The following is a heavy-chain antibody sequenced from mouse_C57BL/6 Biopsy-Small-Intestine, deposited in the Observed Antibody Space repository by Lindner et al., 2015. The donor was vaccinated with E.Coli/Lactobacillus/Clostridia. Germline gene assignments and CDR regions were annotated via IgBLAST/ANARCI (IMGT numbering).Heavy chain of an antibody. D-gene: IGHD3-2*02. J-gene: IGHJ2*01. CDR2: IYPYNGIS. V-gene: IGHV1-31*01. CDR1: GYSFTDYY. Sequence: GASVKISCKASGYSFTDYYMHWVKQSHGNVLDWIGFIYPYNGISSYSHKFKGKATLTVDKSSSTAYMELRSLTSEDSAVYYCARSEGSSGFFDYWGQGTTLTVSS. CDR3: ARSEGSSGFFDY.